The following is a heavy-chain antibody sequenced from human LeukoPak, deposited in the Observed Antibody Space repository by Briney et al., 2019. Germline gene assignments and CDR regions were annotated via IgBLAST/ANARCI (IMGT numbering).Heavy chain of an antibody. CDR3: ARAGPLEIFDY. Sequence: SQTLSLTCTVSGGSISSGGYYWSWLRQHPGKGLEWIGYIYYSGSTYYNPSLKSRVTISVDTSKNQFSLKLSSVTAADTAVYYCARAGPLEIFDYWGQGTLVTVSS. CDR2: IYYSGST. CDR1: GGSISSGGYY. J-gene: IGHJ4*02. V-gene: IGHV4-31*03.